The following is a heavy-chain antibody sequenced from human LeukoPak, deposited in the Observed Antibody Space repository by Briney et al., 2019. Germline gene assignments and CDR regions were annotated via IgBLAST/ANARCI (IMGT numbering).Heavy chain of an antibody. Sequence: GGSLRLSCAASGFTSSSYSMNWVRQAPGKGLEWVSSISSSSSYIYYADSVKGRFTISRDNAKNSLYLQMNSLRAEDTAVYYCARDVKHYMDVWGKGTTVTVSS. CDR2: ISSSSSYI. CDR1: GFTSSSYS. D-gene: IGHD2/OR15-2a*01. J-gene: IGHJ6*03. V-gene: IGHV3-21*01. CDR3: ARDVKHYMDV.